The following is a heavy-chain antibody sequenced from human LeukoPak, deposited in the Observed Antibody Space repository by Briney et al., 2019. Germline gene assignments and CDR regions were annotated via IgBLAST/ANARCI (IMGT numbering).Heavy chain of an antibody. J-gene: IGHJ4*02. D-gene: IGHD6-19*01. CDR2: IKEDGSEK. Sequence: AGGSLRLSCAASGFTLRTFWMSWVRQAPGKGLEWVANIKEDGSEKYYVDSVKGRLTISRDTAKSSLYLQMNSLRAEDTAVYYCARLRAGDYFDYWGQGTLVTVSS. V-gene: IGHV3-7*04. CDR1: GFTLRTFW. CDR3: ARLRAGDYFDY.